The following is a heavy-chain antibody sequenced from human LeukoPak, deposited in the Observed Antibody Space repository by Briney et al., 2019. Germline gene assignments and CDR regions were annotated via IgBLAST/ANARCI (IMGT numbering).Heavy chain of an antibody. CDR1: GFTFSSYW. CDR3: ARDRVVPAASGPITALDY. D-gene: IGHD2-2*01. V-gene: IGHV3-7*01. CDR2: IKQDGSEK. J-gene: IGHJ4*02. Sequence: PGGSLRLSCAASGFTFSSYWMSWVRQAPGKGLEWVANIKQDGSEKYYVDSVKGRFTISRDNAKNSLYLQMNSLRAEDTAVYYCARDRVVPAASGPITALDYWGEGTLVTVSS.